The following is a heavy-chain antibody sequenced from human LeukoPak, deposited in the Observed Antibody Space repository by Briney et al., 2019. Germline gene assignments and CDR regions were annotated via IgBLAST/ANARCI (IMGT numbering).Heavy chain of an antibody. CDR1: GGSISSGFYY. J-gene: IGHJ5*02. Sequence: SQTLSLTCTVSGGSISSGFYYWGWIRQPPRKGLEWIGSIYHNGNTYYNPSLKSRVTISVDTSKNEFSLKLSSVTAADTAVYYCARAYHSSWYLNWFDPWGQGTLVTVSS. D-gene: IGHD6-13*01. V-gene: IGHV4-39*07. CDR3: ARAYHSSWYLNWFDP. CDR2: IYHNGNT.